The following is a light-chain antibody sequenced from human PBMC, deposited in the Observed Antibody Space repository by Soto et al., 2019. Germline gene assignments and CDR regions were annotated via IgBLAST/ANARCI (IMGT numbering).Light chain of an antibody. CDR2: KAS. CDR1: QTISSW. Sequence: DIQMTQSPSTLSGSVGDRVTITCRASQTISSWLAWYQQKPGKAPKLLIYKASTLKSGVPSRLSGSGSGTEFTLTISSLQPDDFATYYCQHYNSYSEAFGQGTK. CDR3: QHYNSYSEA. J-gene: IGKJ1*01. V-gene: IGKV1-5*03.